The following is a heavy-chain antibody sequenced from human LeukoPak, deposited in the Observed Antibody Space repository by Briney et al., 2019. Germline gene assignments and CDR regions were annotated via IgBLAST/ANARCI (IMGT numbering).Heavy chain of an antibody. CDR2: INPNSGGT. CDR1: GYTFTGYY. Sequence: ASVKVSCKASGYTFTGYYMHWVRQAPGQGPEWMGWINPNSGGTNYAQKFQGRATMTRDTSISTAYMELSRLRSDDTAVYYCARGGYCSGGSCYWDDYWGQGTLVTVSS. CDR3: ARGGYCSGGSCYWDDY. D-gene: IGHD2-15*01. J-gene: IGHJ4*02. V-gene: IGHV1-2*02.